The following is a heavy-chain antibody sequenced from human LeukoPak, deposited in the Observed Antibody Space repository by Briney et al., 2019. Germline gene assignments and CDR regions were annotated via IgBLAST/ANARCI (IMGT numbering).Heavy chain of an antibody. J-gene: IGHJ3*02. CDR3: ARGAHFDWLSRHAFDI. Sequence: SETLSLTCAVYGGSFSGYYWSWIRQPPGKGLEWIGEINHSGSTNYNPSLKSRVTISVDTSKNQFSLKLSSVTAADTAVYYCARGAHFDWLSRHAFDIWGQGTMVTVSS. CDR1: GGSFSGYY. CDR2: INHSGST. V-gene: IGHV4-34*01. D-gene: IGHD3-9*01.